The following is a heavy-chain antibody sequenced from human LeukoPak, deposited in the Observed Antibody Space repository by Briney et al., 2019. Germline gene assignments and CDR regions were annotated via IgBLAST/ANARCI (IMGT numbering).Heavy chain of an antibody. CDR1: GCSISSGSYY. CDR2: IYTSEST. Sequence: SETLSLTCTVSGCSISSGSYYWSWIRQPAGKGLEWIGRIYTSESTNYNPSLKSRVTISVDTSKNQFSLKLSSVTAADTAVYYCARDRKQGPGWFDPWGQGTLVTVSS. V-gene: IGHV4-61*02. J-gene: IGHJ5*02. CDR3: ARDRKQGPGWFDP.